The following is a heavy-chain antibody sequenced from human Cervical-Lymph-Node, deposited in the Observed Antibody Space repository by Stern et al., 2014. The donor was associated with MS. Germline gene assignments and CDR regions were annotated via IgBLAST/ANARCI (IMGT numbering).Heavy chain of an antibody. J-gene: IGHJ6*02. Sequence: QVQLQESGPGLVRASETLSLACTLSGGSISRYYWSWIRQSPGKGLEWIGYIYYSGRTKYNPSLKSRVTMSVDLSKKQFSLKVSSVTAYDTAVYFCARDFDGYGMDVWGQGTTVTVSS. D-gene: IGHD4-17*01. V-gene: IGHV4-59*01. CDR1: GGSISRYY. CDR2: IYYSGRT. CDR3: ARDFDGYGMDV.